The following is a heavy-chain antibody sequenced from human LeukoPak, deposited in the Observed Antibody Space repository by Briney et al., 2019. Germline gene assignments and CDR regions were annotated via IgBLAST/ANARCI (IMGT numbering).Heavy chain of an antibody. CDR2: IYYRGST. J-gene: IGHJ4*02. CDR1: GGSITNYY. D-gene: IGHD3-22*01. V-gene: IGHV4-39*07. CDR3: ARSRWLSDPYFDY. Sequence: SETLSLTCTVSGGSITNYYWGWIRQPPGKGLEWIGSIYYRGSTYYNPSLKSRVTISLDTSKDQFSLKLSSVTAADTAVYYCARSRWLSDPYFDYWGQGTLVTVSS.